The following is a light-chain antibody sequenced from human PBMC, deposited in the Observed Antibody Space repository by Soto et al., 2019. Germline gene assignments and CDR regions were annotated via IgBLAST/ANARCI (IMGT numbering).Light chain of an antibody. J-gene: IGKJ4*01. CDR1: QDIMKS. Sequence: DIQMTQSPSSLSASVGDRVTITCQASQDIMKSLNWYHHKPGRAPKLLIYDASNLETGVPSRFSGGGSGTDFTFTISSLQPEDIATYYCQQYDDLSALTFGGGTKVEI. V-gene: IGKV1-33*01. CDR3: QQYDDLSALT. CDR2: DAS.